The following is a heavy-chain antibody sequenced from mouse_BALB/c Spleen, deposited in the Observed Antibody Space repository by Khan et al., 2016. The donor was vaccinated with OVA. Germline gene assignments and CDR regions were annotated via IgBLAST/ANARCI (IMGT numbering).Heavy chain of an antibody. D-gene: IGHD1-3*01. CDR1: GFTFSAYG. CDR3: ASHVSGSFAY. V-gene: IGHV5-6*01. CDR2: INSDGYYT. Sequence: EVELVESGGDLVRPGGSLKLSCAASGFTFSAYGMSWVRQSPDKRLEWVATINSDGYYTYSPDSLKGRFIISRDNAKNTLYLQMRSLKSEETAMYYCASHVSGSFAYWGQGTLVTVAA. J-gene: IGHJ3*01.